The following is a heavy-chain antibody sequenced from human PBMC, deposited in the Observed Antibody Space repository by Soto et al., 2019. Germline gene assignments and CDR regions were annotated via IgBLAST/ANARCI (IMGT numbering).Heavy chain of an antibody. Sequence: GASVKVSCKASGYTFTSYAMHWVRQAPGQRLEWMGWINAGNGNTKYSQKFQGRVTITRDTSASTAYMELSSLRSEDTAVYYCASYCSGGSCPIDYGMDVWGQGTTVTVSS. CDR3: ASYCSGGSCPIDYGMDV. V-gene: IGHV1-3*01. J-gene: IGHJ6*02. CDR2: INAGNGNT. D-gene: IGHD2-15*01. CDR1: GYTFTSYA.